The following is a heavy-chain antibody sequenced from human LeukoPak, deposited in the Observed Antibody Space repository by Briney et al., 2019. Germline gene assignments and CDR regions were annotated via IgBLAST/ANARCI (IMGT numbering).Heavy chain of an antibody. CDR2: ISASGP. V-gene: IGHV3-23*01. D-gene: IGHD5-18*01. CDR1: GFTFSRLA. CDR3: AKDHESDGYPCLDH. J-gene: IGHJ4*02. Sequence: GGSLRLSCVASGFTFSRLAMTWVRQAPGKGLEWVSTISASGPYYADAVRGRFTISRDNSRNTLSLQMDSLRAEDTAVYYCAKDHESDGYPCLDHWGLGTLVTVSS.